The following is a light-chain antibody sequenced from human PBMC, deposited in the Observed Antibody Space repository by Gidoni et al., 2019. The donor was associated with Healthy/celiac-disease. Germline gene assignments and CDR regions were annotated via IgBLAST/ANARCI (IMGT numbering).Light chain of an antibody. J-gene: IGLJ2*01. CDR2: QDS. CDR1: KWGDKY. Sequence: SYELTQPPSVSVSPGQNASITCSGDKWGDKYACWYQQKPGQSPVLVIYQDSKRSSGIPERFSGSNSGNTATLTISGTQAMDEADYYCQAWDSSVVFGGGTKLTVL. CDR3: QAWDSSVV. V-gene: IGLV3-1*01.